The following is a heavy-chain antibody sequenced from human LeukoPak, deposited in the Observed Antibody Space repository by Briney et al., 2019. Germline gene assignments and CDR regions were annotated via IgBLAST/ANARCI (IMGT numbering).Heavy chain of an antibody. V-gene: IGHV3-30-3*01. Sequence: GGSLRLSCAASGFTFSSYAMHWVRQAPGKGLEWVAVISYDGSNKYYADSVKGRFTISRDNSKNTLYLQMNSLRAEDTAVYYCAKVQDNYYYYGMDVWGQGTTVTVSS. CDR1: GFTFSSYA. D-gene: IGHD2-15*01. CDR3: AKVQDNYYYYGMDV. J-gene: IGHJ6*02. CDR2: ISYDGSNK.